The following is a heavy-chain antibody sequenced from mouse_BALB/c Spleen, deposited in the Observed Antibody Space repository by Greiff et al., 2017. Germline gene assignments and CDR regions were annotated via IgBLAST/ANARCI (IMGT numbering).Heavy chain of an antibody. CDR3: ASTGTGFAY. CDR2: IDPANGNT. Sequence: VQLKESGAELVKPGASVKLSCTASGFNIKDTYMHWVKQRPEQGLEWIGRIDPANGNTKYDPKFQGKATITADTSSHTAYLQLSSLTSEDTAVYYCASTGTGFAYWGQGTLVTVSA. J-gene: IGHJ3*01. CDR1: GFNIKDTY. D-gene: IGHD4-1*01. V-gene: IGHV14-3*02.